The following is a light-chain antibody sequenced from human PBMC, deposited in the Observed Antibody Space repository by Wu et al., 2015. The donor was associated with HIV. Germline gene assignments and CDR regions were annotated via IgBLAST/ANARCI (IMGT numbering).Light chain of an antibody. V-gene: IGKV3-15*01. J-gene: IGKJ1*01. CDR1: QSVSSN. CDR3: QQYDNWPLWT. CDR2: GAS. Sequence: IVMTQSPATLSVSPGDRATLSCRASQSVSSNLAWYQQKPGQAPRVLIYGASTRATGIPARFSGSGSGTEFTLTISSLQSEDFAVYYCQQYDNWPLWTFGQGTKVEIK.